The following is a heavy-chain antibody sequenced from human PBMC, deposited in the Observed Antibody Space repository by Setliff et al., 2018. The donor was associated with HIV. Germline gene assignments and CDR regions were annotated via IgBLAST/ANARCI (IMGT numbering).Heavy chain of an antibody. V-gene: IGHV4-4*02. Sequence: LSLTCAVSGGSISSSNWWSWVRQPPGKGLEWIGEIYHGGSTNYNPSLKSRVTISVDKSKNQFSLKLASVTASDTAVYYCASGEPYYYDSTGYSGNYFDYWGQGTLVTVSS. CDR2: IYHGGST. D-gene: IGHD3-22*01. J-gene: IGHJ4*02. CDR1: GGSISSSNW. CDR3: ASGEPYYYDSTGYSGNYFDY.